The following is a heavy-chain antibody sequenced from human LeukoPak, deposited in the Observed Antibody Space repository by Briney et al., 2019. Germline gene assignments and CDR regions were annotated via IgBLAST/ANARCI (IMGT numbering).Heavy chain of an antibody. J-gene: IGHJ6*03. V-gene: IGHV3-33*06. CDR3: AKDPFGYDFWSGYPSPMDV. D-gene: IGHD3-3*01. Sequence: AGGSLRLSCAASGFTFSSYGMHWVRQAPGKGLEWVAVIWYDGSNKYYADYVKGRFTISRDNSKNTLYLQMNSLRAEDTAVYYCAKDPFGYDFWSGYPSPMDVWGKGTTVTVSS. CDR2: IWYDGSNK. CDR1: GFTFSSYG.